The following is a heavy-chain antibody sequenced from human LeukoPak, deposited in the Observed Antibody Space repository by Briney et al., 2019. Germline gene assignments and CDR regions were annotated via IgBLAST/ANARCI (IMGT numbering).Heavy chain of an antibody. CDR1: GFTFSSYW. D-gene: IGHD7-27*01. CDR3: AWDLTGPFDY. V-gene: IGHV3-74*01. Sequence: PGGSLRLSCAASGFTFSSYWMHWVRQAPGEXLVWVSRINPDGGITTYADTVKGRFTISRDNAKSTLYLQMNSLRAEDTAVYYCAWDLTGPFDYWGQGTLVTVSS. CDR2: INPDGGIT. J-gene: IGHJ4*02.